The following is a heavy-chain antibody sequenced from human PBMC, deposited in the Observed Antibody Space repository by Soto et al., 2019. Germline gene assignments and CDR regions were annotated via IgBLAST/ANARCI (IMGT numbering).Heavy chain of an antibody. J-gene: IGHJ4*02. D-gene: IGHD6-19*01. CDR1: GYTFTGYA. CDR2: INAGNGNT. CDR3: ARAVAVPADFDY. Sequence: QVQLVQSGAEEKKXGASVKVSCKASGYTFTGYAMHWVRQAPGQRLEWMGWINAGNGNTKYSQKFQGRVTITRDTSASTAYMELSSLRSEDTAVYYCARAVAVPADFDYWGQGTLVTVSS. V-gene: IGHV1-3*05.